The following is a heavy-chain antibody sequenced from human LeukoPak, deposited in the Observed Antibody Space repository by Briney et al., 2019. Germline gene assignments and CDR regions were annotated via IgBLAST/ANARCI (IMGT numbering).Heavy chain of an antibody. CDR3: AKVIRGVAGGLDY. V-gene: IGHV3-30-3*01. CDR1: GFTFSSYA. CDR2: ISYDGSNK. J-gene: IGHJ4*02. D-gene: IGHD6-19*01. Sequence: GGSLRLSCAASGFTFSSYAMHWVRQAPGKGLEWVAVISYDGSNKYYADSVKGRFTISRDNSKNTLYLQMNSLRAEDTAVYYCAKVIRGVAGGLDYWGQGTLVTVSS.